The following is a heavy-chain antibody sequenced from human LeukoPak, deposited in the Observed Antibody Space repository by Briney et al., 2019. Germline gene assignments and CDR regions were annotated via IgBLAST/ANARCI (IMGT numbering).Heavy chain of an antibody. CDR3: AKDTGRPTDAITMEDNAFDI. CDR2: ISWSSGII. J-gene: IGHJ3*02. D-gene: IGHD3-3*01. CDR1: GFTFDDQG. Sequence: GGSLRLSCAASGFTFDDQGMHWVRQAPGKGLEWVSGISWSSGIIGYADSVKGRFTISRDNAKNSLYLQMDSLRAEDTALYYCAKDTGRPTDAITMEDNAFDIWGQGTMLTVSS. V-gene: IGHV3-9*01.